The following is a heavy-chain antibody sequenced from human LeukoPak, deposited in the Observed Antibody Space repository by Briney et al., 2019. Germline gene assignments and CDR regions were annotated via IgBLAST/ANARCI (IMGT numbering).Heavy chain of an antibody. CDR1: GGTFSSYA. J-gene: IGHJ4*02. V-gene: IGHV1-69*13. CDR2: IIPIFGTA. Sequence: SVKVSCKASGGTFSSYAISWVRQAPGQGLEWMGGIIPIFGTANYAQKFQGRVTITADESTSTAYMELSSLRSEDTAVYYCARDSPRARIRDHFDYWGQGTLVTVSS. D-gene: IGHD2-15*01. CDR3: ARDSPRARIRDHFDY.